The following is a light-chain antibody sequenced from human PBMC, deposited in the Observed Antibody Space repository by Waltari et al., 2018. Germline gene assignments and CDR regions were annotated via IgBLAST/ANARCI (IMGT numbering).Light chain of an antibody. CDR1: ISDIGAYNH. CDR2: DVS. J-gene: IGLJ2*01. CDR3: SSFTTSSSWI. Sequence: QSALTQPASVSGSPGQSITISCTGTISDIGAYNHVSWYQQYPGQAPKLLIFDVSDRPPGVFYRFSCSKSGNTASLTISVLQAEDEADYYCSSFTTSSSWIFGGGTKLTVL. V-gene: IGLV2-14*03.